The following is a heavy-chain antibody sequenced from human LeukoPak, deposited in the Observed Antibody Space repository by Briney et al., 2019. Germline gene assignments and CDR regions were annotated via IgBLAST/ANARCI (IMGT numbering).Heavy chain of an antibody. D-gene: IGHD3-9*01. CDR1: GFTFSAYT. J-gene: IGHJ4*02. V-gene: IGHV3-64*01. CDR2: MSRNGDYT. Sequence: GGSLRLSCTASGFTFSAYTLHWVRQAPGKGLEYVSGMSRNGDYTYYANSVKGRFTISRDNSKNTLYLQMNSLRAEDTAVYYCAKVSYDILTGYPSHLDYWGQGTLVTVSS. CDR3: AKVSYDILTGYPSHLDY.